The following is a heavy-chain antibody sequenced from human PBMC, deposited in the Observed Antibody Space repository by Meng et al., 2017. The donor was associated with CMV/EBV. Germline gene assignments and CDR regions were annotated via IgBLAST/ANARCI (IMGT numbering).Heavy chain of an antibody. CDR1: GFTFSTYA. CDR2: ISGSDGST. Sequence: EGSGFTFSTYAMNWVRQAPGKGLEWVSGISGSDGSTYYADSVKGRFSISRDNSKNTVYLQMNSLRADDTAAYYCAKDRILIWGSPLYWGQGTLVTVSS. CDR3: AKDRILIWGSPLY. D-gene: IGHD3-16*01. J-gene: IGHJ4*02. V-gene: IGHV3-23*01.